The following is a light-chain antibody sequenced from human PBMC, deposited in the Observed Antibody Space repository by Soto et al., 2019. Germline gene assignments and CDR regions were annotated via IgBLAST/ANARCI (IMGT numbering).Light chain of an antibody. CDR1: SSDVGRYNL. Sequence: QSALTQPASVSGSPGQSITISCAGTSSDVGRYNLVSWFQQHPGKAPKLMIYEGSKRPSGVSNRFSGSKSGNTASLTISGLQAEDEADYYCGSYAASTTWVFGGGTKVTVL. CDR3: GSYAASTTWV. V-gene: IGLV2-23*01. J-gene: IGLJ3*02. CDR2: EGS.